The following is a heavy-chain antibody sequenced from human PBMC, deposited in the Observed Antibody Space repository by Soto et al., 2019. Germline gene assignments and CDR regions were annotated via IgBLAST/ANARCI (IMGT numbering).Heavy chain of an antibody. CDR2: ISFYNGNT. V-gene: IGHV1-18*01. D-gene: IGHD6-19*01. Sequence: QVQLVQSGGEVRKPGASVKVSCKASGDTITNYGISWVRQAPGQGLEWMGWISFYNGNTKYAQNLQGRVTLTTDTSTSTAYMELRSLRSADTAVYYCASATSIAVAGKESWGQGTLVTVSS. J-gene: IGHJ4*02. CDR1: GDTITNYG. CDR3: ASATSIAVAGKES.